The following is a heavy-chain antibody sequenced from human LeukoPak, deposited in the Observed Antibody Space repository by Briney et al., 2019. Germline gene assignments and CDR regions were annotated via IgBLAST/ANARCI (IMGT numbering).Heavy chain of an antibody. V-gene: IGHV3-9*01. D-gene: IGHD3/OR15-3a*01. CDR1: GFTVDDYA. CDR3: AKVIFGDYYGMDV. CDR2: ITWNSGSI. Sequence: QAGGSLRLSCAASGFTVDDYAMPWVRQAPGKGLEWVSGITWNSGSIGHADSVKGRFTISRDNAKNSLYLQMNSLRAEDTALYYCAKVIFGDYYGMDVWGQGTTVTVSS. J-gene: IGHJ6*02.